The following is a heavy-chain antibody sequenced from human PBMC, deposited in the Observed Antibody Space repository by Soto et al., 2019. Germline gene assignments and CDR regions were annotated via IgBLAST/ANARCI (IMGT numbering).Heavy chain of an antibody. CDR2: ISYDGSNK. CDR3: ARVPTSIAAAGSPVDY. CDR1: GFTFSSYA. V-gene: IGHV3-30-3*01. D-gene: IGHD6-13*01. Sequence: VGSLRLSCAASGFTFSSYAMHWVRQAPGKGLEWVAVISYDGSNKYYADSVKGRFTISRDNSKNTLYLQMNSLRAEDTAVYYCARVPTSIAAAGSPVDYWGQGT. J-gene: IGHJ4*02.